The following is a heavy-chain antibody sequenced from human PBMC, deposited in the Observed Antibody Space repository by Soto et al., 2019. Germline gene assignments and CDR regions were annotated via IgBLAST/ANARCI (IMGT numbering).Heavy chain of an antibody. J-gene: IGHJ4*02. Sequence: KPSDTLSLTCTVSGDSISSYYCTWIRQPPGKGLEYIGYIYYSGRTYYNPSLKSRVTISVDTSKNQFSLKLSSVTAADTAVYYCARGHLGITTTGTWYDFDYWGQGTLVTVSS. CDR1: GDSISSYY. CDR3: ARGHLGITTTGTWYDFDY. V-gene: IGHV4-59*07. CDR2: IYYSGRT. D-gene: IGHD2-15*01.